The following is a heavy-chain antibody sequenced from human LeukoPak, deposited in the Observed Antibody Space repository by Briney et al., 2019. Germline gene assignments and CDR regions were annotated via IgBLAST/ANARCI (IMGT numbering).Heavy chain of an antibody. D-gene: IGHD5-12*01. CDR3: ARVLNVDIVATHYFDY. J-gene: IGHJ4*02. CDR2: ISAYNGNT. CDR1: GYTFTSYG. Sequence: GASVKVSCKASGYTFTSYGISWVRQAPGQGLEWMGWISAYNGNTNYAQKLQGRVTMTTDTSTSTAYMELRSLRSDDTAVYYCARVLNVDIVATHYFDYWGQGTLVTVSS. V-gene: IGHV1-18*01.